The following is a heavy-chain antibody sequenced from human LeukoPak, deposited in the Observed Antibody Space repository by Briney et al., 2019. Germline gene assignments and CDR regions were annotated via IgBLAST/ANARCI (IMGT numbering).Heavy chain of an antibody. D-gene: IGHD6-25*01. CDR3: ARGIEAGVDY. Sequence: ASVKVSCKTSRYTFTNYDINWVRQGTGEGLNELGWMSPSSGTTGSAQTFQGRATMTRDISITTAYVELSSLRSEDTAVYYCARGIEAGVDYWGQGTLVTVPS. CDR1: RYTFTNYD. CDR2: MSPSSGTT. V-gene: IGHV1-8*02. J-gene: IGHJ4*02.